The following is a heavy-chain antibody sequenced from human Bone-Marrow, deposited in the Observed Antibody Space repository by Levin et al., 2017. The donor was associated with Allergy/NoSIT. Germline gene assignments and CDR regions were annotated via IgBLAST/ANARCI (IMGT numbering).Heavy chain of an antibody. V-gene: IGHV3-53*01. CDR2: IYTGGSR. CDR3: TKDLEVAGIFYYYGMDV. Sequence: PGGSLRLSCAASGFSVSEYYMNWVRQTPGKGLEWVSVIYTGGSRYYADSVKGRFTISRDSSKNTLYLQMDSLRAEDTAVYYCTKDLEVAGIFYYYGMDVWGQGTTVTVSS. J-gene: IGHJ6*02. CDR1: GFSVSEYY. D-gene: IGHD6-19*01.